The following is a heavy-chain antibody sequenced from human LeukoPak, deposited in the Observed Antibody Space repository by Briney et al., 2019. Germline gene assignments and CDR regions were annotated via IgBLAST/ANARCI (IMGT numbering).Heavy chain of an antibody. CDR1: GYTVTNYY. J-gene: IGHJ4*02. Sequence: ASVKVSCKASGYTVTNYYMHWVRQAPGQGLEWMGMINPSISSRTYAQKFLGRVTVTSDTSTSTVYMEVSSLRSEDTAIYYCARSGMWFSTNDWGQGTLVTVSS. V-gene: IGHV1-46*01. CDR3: ARSGMWFSTND. CDR2: INPSISSR. D-gene: IGHD2-21*01.